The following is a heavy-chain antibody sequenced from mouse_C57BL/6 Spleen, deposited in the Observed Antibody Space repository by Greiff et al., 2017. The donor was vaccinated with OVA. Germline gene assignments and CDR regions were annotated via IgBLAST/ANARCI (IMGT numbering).Heavy chain of an antibody. J-gene: IGHJ1*03. D-gene: IGHD1-1*01. CDR2: ISSGGSYT. CDR1: GFTFSSYG. Sequence: EVKVVESGGDLVKPGGSLKLSCAASGFTFSSYGMSWVRQTPDKRLEWVATISSGGSYTYYPDSVKGRFTISRDNAKNTLYLQMSSLKSEDTAMYYCARHEDYGSSYRYFDVWGTGTTVTVSS. V-gene: IGHV5-6*01. CDR3: ARHEDYGSSYRYFDV.